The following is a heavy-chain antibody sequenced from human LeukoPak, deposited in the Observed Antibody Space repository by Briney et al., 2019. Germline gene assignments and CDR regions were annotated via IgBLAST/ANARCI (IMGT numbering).Heavy chain of an antibody. Sequence: GGSLRLSCAASGFTFTNAWMNWVRRAPGKGLEWVGRIKSKADGETIDYAAPVKGRFTFSRDDSKNMLYLQMNSLKSEDTAVYYCSTLTSRGLSDSWGQGTLVTVSS. V-gene: IGHV3-15*07. J-gene: IGHJ4*02. CDR1: GFTFTNAW. CDR2: IKSKADGETI. D-gene: IGHD1-20*01. CDR3: STLTSRGLSDS.